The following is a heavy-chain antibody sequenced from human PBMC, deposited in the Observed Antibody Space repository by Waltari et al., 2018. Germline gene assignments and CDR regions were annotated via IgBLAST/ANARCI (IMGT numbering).Heavy chain of an antibody. J-gene: IGHJ4*02. D-gene: IGHD3-22*01. CDR1: GGSISSYY. V-gene: IGHV4-4*09. CDR2: IYTSGST. CDR3: ARLGYYDSSGYSY. Sequence: QVQLQESGPGLVKPSETLSLTCTVSGGSISSYYWSWIRQPPGKGLEWIGYIYTSGSTNYTPSLKSRVTISVDTSKNQFSLKLSSVTAADTAVYYCARLGYYDSSGYSYWGQGTLVTVSS.